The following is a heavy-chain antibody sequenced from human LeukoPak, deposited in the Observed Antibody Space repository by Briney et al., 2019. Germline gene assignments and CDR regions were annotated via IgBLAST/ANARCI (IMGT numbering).Heavy chain of an antibody. CDR2: IYYSGSA. CDR1: GGSISSSSYY. V-gene: IGHV4-39*01. CDR3: ARLQTRRLYSGSRTYYFDH. Sequence: PSETLSLTCTVSGGSISSSSYYWGWIRQPPGKGLEWIGSIYYSGSAYYNPSLKSRVTISVDTSENQFSLKLNSVTAADTAVYYCARLQTRRLYSGSRTYYFDHWGQGTLVTVSS. J-gene: IGHJ4*02. D-gene: IGHD1-26*01.